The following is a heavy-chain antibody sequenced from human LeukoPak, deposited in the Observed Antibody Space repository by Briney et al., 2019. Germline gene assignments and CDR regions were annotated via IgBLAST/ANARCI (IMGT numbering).Heavy chain of an antibody. CDR3: ARCPYCFGFAPPQY. CDR2: ISSSSSTI. Sequence: GGSLRLSCAASGFTFSTYSMNWVRQAPGKGLEWVSYISSSSSTIFYADSVKGRFTISRDNAKHSLYLQMNSLRAEDTAVYYCARCPYCFGFAPPQYWGQGTLVTVSS. J-gene: IGHJ4*02. D-gene: IGHD5-18*01. V-gene: IGHV3-48*01. CDR1: GFTFSTYS.